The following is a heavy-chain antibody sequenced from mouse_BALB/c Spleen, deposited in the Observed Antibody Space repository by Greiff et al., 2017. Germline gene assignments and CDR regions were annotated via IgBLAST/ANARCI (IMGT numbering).Heavy chain of an antibody. J-gene: IGHJ2*01. CDR2: IDPANGNT. V-gene: IGHV14-3*02. Sequence: VQLQQSGAELVKPGASVKLSCTASGFNIKDTYMHWVKQRPEQGLEWIGRIDPANGNTKYDPKFQGKATITADTSSNTAYLQLSSLTSEDTAVYYCARSPYYYGSSFDDWGQGTTLTVSS. CDR3: ARSPYYYGSSFDD. CDR1: GFNIKDTY. D-gene: IGHD1-1*01.